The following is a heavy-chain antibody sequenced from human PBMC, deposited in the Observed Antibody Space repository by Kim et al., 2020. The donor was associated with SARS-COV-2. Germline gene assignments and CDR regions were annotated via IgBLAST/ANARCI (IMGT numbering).Heavy chain of an antibody. CDR1: GYTFTSYG. J-gene: IGHJ6*02. Sequence: ASVKVSCKASGYTFTSYGISWVRQAPGQGLEWMGWISAYNGNTNYAQKLQGRVTMTTDTSTSTAYMELRSLRSDDTAVYYCAREAPVGSQPYYYYGMDVWGQGTTVTVSS. D-gene: IGHD1-26*01. V-gene: IGHV1-18*01. CDR2: ISAYNGNT. CDR3: AREAPVGSQPYYYYGMDV.